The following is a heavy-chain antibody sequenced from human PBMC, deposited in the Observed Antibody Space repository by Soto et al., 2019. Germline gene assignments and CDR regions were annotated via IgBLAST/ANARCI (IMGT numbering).Heavy chain of an antibody. CDR1: GYTFTSYG. J-gene: IGHJ3*02. V-gene: IGHV1-18*01. D-gene: IGHD2-2*01. CDR3: ARWDCSSTRCRSNAFDI. CDR2: ISPYNGNT. Sequence: QVQLVQSGAEVAKPGASVKVSCKASGYTFTSYGIIWVRQAPGQGLEWMGWISPYNGNTNFAQRLQGRVTMTTDTPTTTAYMELRSLRTDDTAVYYCARWDCSSTRCRSNAFDIWGQGTTVTVSS.